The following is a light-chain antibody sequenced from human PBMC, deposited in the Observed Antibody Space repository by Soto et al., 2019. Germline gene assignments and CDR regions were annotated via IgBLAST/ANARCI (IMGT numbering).Light chain of an antibody. J-gene: IGLJ1*01. CDR2: DDS. Sequence: SYELTQPPSVSVAPGQTANITCGGTDIGSKSVHWYQQRPGQAPVVVVYDDSDRPSGTPERFSGSNSGNTATLTISRVEAGDEADYYCQVWHSRSDHYVFGTGTKLTVL. CDR3: QVWHSRSDHYV. V-gene: IGLV3-21*02. CDR1: DIGSKS.